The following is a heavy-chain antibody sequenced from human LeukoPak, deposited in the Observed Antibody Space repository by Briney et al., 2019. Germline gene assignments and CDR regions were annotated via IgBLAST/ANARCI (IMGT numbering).Heavy chain of an antibody. J-gene: IGHJ5*02. CDR1: GGSISSYY. V-gene: IGHV4-59*01. CDR3: ARARGDGSYGTVGGWFDP. D-gene: IGHD1-26*01. CDR2: IYYSGST. Sequence: SETLSLTCTVSGGSISSYYWSWIRQPPEKGLEWIGYIYYSGSTNYNPSLKSRVTISVDTSKNQFSLKLSSVTAADTAVYYCARARGDGSYGTVGGWFDPWGQGTLVTVSS.